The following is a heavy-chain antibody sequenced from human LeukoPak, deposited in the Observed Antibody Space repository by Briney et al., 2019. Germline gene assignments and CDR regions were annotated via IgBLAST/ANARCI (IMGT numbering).Heavy chain of an antibody. CDR2: IIPIFGTA. J-gene: IGHJ4*02. D-gene: IGHD3-3*01. CDR3: AIGAYYDFWSAPIGFDY. CDR1: GYTFTSYA. Sequence: SVKVSCKASGYTFTSYAISWVRQAPGQGLEWMGGIIPIFGTANYAQKFQGRVTITADKSTSTAYMELSSLRSEDTAVYYCAIGAYYDFWSAPIGFDYWGQGTLVTVSS. V-gene: IGHV1-69*06.